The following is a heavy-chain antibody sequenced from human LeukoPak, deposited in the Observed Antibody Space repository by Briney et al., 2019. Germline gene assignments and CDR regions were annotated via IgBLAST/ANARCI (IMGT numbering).Heavy chain of an antibody. CDR1: GGTFSSYA. CDR2: IIPILGIA. V-gene: IGHV1-69*04. Sequence: SEKVSCKASGGTFSSYAYSWVRQAPGQGLEWMGRIIPILGIAVYAHNFQGRVTITADKSTSTAYMELRSLRSDDTAVHYCARGVVPADFDYWGQGTLVTVSS. J-gene: IGHJ4*02. CDR3: ARGVVPADFDY. D-gene: IGHD2-2*01.